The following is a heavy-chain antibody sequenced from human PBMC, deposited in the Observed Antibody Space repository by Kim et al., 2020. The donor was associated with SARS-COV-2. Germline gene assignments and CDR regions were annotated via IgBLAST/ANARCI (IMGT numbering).Heavy chain of an antibody. CDR1: GYTFTDFY. CDR2: IDPRNSWT. D-gene: IGHD6-13*01. CDR3: ARDYITAAGKEDFDY. V-gene: IGHV1-46*01. J-gene: IGHJ4*02. Sequence: ASVKVSCKASGYTFTDFYIHWVRQAPGQGLEWMGIIDPRNSWTQYAQRLQGRLTVTRDTSTNTVYMELSSLRSDDTAVYYCARDYITAAGKEDFDYWGQG.